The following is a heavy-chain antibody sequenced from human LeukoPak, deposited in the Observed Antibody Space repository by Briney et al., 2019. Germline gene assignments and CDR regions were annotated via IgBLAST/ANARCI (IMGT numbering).Heavy chain of an antibody. V-gene: IGHV3-21*01. CDR3: ARGGEFSGYEI. D-gene: IGHD5-12*01. CDR2: ISSRSSYI. J-gene: IGHJ4*02. Sequence: PGGSLRLSCAASGFTFSSYSMNWVRQAPGKGLGWVSSISSRSSYIYYTDSVKGRFTISRDNAKNSLYLQMNSLRAEDTAVYCARGGEFSGYEIWGQGTLVTVSS. CDR1: GFTFSSYS.